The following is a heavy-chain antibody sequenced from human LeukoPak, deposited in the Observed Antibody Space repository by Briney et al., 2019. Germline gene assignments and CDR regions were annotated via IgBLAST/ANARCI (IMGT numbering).Heavy chain of an antibody. V-gene: IGHV3-48*01. D-gene: IGHD4-17*01. CDR3: ARVRNLRGDY. J-gene: IGHJ4*02. CDR1: GFTFSSYS. CDR2: ISSGSSTI. Sequence: GGSLRLSCAASGFTFSSYSMNWVRQAPGRGLEWVSYISSGSSTIYYADSVKGRFTISRDNAKNSLYLQMNSLRAEDTAVYYCARVRNLRGDYWGQGTLVTVSS.